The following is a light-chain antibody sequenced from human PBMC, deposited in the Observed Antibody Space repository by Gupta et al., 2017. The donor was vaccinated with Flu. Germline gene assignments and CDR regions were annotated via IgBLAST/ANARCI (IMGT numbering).Light chain of an antibody. J-gene: IGKJ4*01. CDR3: IQSIPLFT. CDR1: QSLLHSDGKTY. CDR2: EVS. Sequence: DIVMTHTPLSLSVTPGQPASISCQSSQSLLHSDGKTYLYWYLQKPGHPPQLMIYEVSTRCSGDTVWVSGGGEVKDFTLKSSRGDDEGGGDYYRIQSIPLFTFGRGTKVDIK. V-gene: IGKV2D-29*01.